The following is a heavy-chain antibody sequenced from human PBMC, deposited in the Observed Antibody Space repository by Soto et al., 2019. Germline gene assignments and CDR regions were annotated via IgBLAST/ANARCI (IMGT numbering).Heavy chain of an antibody. V-gene: IGHV3-30*18. CDR2: ISYDGSNK. Sequence: QVQLVESGGGVVQPGRSLRLSCAASGFTFSSYGMHWVRQAPGKGLEWVAVISYDGSNKYYADSVKGRFTISRDNSKNTLCLQMNSLRAEDTAVYYCAKSASSSWYVCLDYWGQGTLVTVSS. CDR1: GFTFSSYG. J-gene: IGHJ4*02. D-gene: IGHD6-13*01. CDR3: AKSASSSWYVCLDY.